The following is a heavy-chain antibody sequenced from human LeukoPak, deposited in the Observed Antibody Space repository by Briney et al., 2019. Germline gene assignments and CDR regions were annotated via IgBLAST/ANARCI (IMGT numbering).Heavy chain of an antibody. Sequence: PSETLSLTCAVYGGSFSGYYWSWIRQPPGKGLEWIGEINHSGSTNYNPSLKSRVTISVDTSKNQFSLKLSSVTAADTAVYYCAREQTTYYYGSGSYYPSAFDIWGQGTMVTVSS. V-gene: IGHV4-34*01. D-gene: IGHD3-10*01. CDR3: AREQTTYYYGSGSYYPSAFDI. J-gene: IGHJ3*02. CDR1: GGSFSGYY. CDR2: INHSGST.